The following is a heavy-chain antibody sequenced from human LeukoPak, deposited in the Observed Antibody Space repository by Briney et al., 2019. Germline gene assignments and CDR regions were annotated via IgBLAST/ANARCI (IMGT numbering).Heavy chain of an antibody. Sequence: PGGSLRLSCAASGFTFTNYWMYWVRQAPGKGLEWVANINEDGSETNYVDSVKGRFTISRDNARNSLSLQMNGLRSEDTAVYYCATYKNLPHTHFFDFWGQGALVTVSA. CDR3: ATYKNLPHTHFFDF. J-gene: IGHJ4*02. CDR1: GFTFTNYW. V-gene: IGHV3-7*02. CDR2: INEDGSET. D-gene: IGHD1-1*01.